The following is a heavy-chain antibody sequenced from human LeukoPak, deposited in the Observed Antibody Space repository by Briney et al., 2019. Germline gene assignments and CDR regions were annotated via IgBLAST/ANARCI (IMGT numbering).Heavy chain of an antibody. Sequence: GGSLRLSCAASGFTFSSYSMNWVRQAPGKGLEWVSSISSSSSYIYYADSVKGRFTISRDNAKNSLYLQMNSLRAEDTALYYCARESGYSSSWYGRDYYYMDVWGKGTTVTVSS. J-gene: IGHJ6*03. V-gene: IGHV3-21*04. D-gene: IGHD6-13*01. CDR2: ISSSSSYI. CDR3: ARESGYSSSWYGRDYYYMDV. CDR1: GFTFSSYS.